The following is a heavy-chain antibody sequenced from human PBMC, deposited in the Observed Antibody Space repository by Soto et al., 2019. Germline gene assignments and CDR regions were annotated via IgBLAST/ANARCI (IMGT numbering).Heavy chain of an antibody. CDR2: IYYIGST. J-gene: IGHJ6*02. Sequence: QVQLQESGPGLVKPSQTLSLTCTVSGGSISSGDYYWSWIRQPPGKGLEWIGYIYYIGSTYYNPSLKDRVNISVDTSKNQFSLQLSCVTAADTAVYYCARVGAEEVRLLGRVAQRVYNGMDVWGRGTTVTVSS. CDR1: GGSISSGDYY. V-gene: IGHV4-30-4*01. CDR3: ARVGAEEVRLLGRVAQRVYNGMDV. D-gene: IGHD3-3*01.